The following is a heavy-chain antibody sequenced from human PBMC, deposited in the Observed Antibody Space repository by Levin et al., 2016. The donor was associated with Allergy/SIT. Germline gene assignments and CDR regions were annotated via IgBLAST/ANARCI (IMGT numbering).Heavy chain of an antibody. Sequence: GESLKISCAASGFTFSDYWMTWIRQAPGKGLEWLSYISYSGATFNYADSVKGRFTISRDNSNNILYLQTNGLRGDDTAVYYCSKDSLGIGEIDAFDVWGHGTAVTVSS. CDR3: SKDSLGIGEIDAFDV. CDR1: GFTFSDYW. J-gene: IGHJ3*01. V-gene: IGHV3-11*04. CDR2: ISYSGATF.